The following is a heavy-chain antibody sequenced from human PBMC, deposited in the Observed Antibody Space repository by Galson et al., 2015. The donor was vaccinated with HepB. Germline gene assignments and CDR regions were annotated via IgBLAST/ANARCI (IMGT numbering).Heavy chain of an antibody. CDR3: TTDPTPLYWSGYYTGRIGY. CDR1: GFTFSNAW. CDR2: IKSKTDGGTT. J-gene: IGHJ4*02. V-gene: IGHV3-15*07. D-gene: IGHD3-3*01. Sequence: SLRLSCAASGFTFSNAWMNWVRQAPGKGLEWVGRIKSKTDGGTTDYAAPVKGRFTISRDDSKNTLYLQMNSLKTEDTAVYYCTTDPTPLYWSGYYTGRIGYWGQGTLVTVSS.